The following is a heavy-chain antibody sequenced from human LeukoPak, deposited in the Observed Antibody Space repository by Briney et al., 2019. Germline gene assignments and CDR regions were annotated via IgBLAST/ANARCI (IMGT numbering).Heavy chain of an antibody. CDR3: AKDQFPTYYYDSSGYYPHDY. CDR2: ISGSGGST. V-gene: IGHV3-23*01. J-gene: IGHJ4*02. D-gene: IGHD3-22*01. CDR1: GFTFSSYG. Sequence: GGSLRLSCAASGFTFSSYGMHWVRQAPGKGLEWVSAISGSGGSTYYADSVKGRFTISRDNSKNTLYLQMNSLRAEDTAVYYCAKDQFPTYYYDSSGYYPHDYWGQGTLVTVSS.